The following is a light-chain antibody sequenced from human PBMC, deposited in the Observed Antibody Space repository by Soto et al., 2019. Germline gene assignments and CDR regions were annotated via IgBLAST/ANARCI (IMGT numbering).Light chain of an antibody. J-gene: IGLJ1*01. Sequence: QAALTQPASLSGSPGQSITISCTGTSSDIGRHNYVSWYQQHPGKAPKLMIYEVNKRPSGVPDRFSGSKSGNTASLTVSGLQAEDEADYYCSSYAGSSNVFGTGTKVTVL. CDR2: EVN. V-gene: IGLV2-8*01. CDR3: SSYAGSSNV. CDR1: SSDIGRHNY.